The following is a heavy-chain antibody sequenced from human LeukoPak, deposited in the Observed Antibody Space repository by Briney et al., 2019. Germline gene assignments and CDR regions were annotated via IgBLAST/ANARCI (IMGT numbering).Heavy chain of an antibody. CDR2: IYYSGST. CDR3: ARRGDILTGYPDHWFDP. CDR1: GGSISSSSYY. J-gene: IGHJ5*02. Sequence: PSETLSLTCTVSGGSISSSSYYWGWIRQPPGKGLEWIGSIYYSGSTYYNPSLKSRVTISVDTSKNQFSLKLSSVTAADTAVYYCARRGDILTGYPDHWFDPWGQGTLVTVSS. V-gene: IGHV4-39*07. D-gene: IGHD3-9*01.